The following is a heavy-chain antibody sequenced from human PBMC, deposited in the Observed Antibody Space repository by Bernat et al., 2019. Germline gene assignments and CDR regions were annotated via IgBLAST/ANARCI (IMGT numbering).Heavy chain of an antibody. V-gene: IGHV3-30*18. CDR1: GFIFSRYG. J-gene: IGHJ4*02. CDR2: ISYDGSNK. CDR3: AKDLGWYDASGYFY. D-gene: IGHD3/OR15-3a*01. Sequence: QVQLVESGGGVVQPGRSLRLSCAASGFIFSRYGMHWVRQAPGKGLEWVAIISYDGSNKYYADSVKGRFTISRDNSKNTLYLQMNSLRAEDTAVYYCAKDLGWYDASGYFYWGQGTLVTVSS.